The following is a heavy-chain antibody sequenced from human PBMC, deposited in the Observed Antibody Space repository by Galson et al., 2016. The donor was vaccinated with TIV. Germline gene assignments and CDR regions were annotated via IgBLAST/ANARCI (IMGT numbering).Heavy chain of an antibody. CDR1: GYTFSSYS. CDR2: ISGYSGNT. J-gene: IGHJ4*02. D-gene: IGHD4-17*01. Sequence: SVKVSCKASGYTFSSYSINWVRQAPGQGLEWMGWISGYSGNTNYAQKFQGRVTMTTDTSTGTAYMELRSLRSDDTAVYYCVRGATVTPYSFFDDWGQGTLVTVFS. V-gene: IGHV1-18*04. CDR3: VRGATVTPYSFFDD.